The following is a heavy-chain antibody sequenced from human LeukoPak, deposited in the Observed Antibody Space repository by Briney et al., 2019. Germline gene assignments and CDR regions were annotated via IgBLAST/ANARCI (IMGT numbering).Heavy chain of an antibody. CDR1: GFTFSSHL. Sequence: GGSLRLSCAASGFTFSSHLMHWVRQAPGKGLVWVSRISSDGTYTNYADSVRGRFTISRDNAKNTLYLQMNNLRVDDTAMYYCVGTIASRGSEYWGQGALVTVSS. CDR3: VGTIASRGSEY. J-gene: IGHJ4*02. D-gene: IGHD6-6*01. V-gene: IGHV3-74*01. CDR2: ISSDGTYT.